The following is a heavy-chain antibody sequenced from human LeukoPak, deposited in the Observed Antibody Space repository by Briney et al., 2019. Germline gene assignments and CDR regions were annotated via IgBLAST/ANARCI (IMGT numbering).Heavy chain of an antibody. V-gene: IGHV1-46*01. J-gene: IGHJ6*02. CDR1: GYTFTSYY. D-gene: IGHD3-10*01. CDR2: INPSGGST. CDR3: ARDTLVRITMVRGVHCVIDV. Sequence: ASVQVSCKASGYTFTSYYMHWVRQAPGQGLEWMGIINPSGGSTSYAQKFQGRVTMTRDTSTSTVYMELSSLRSEDTAVYYCARDTLVRITMVRGVHCVIDVWGQGTRVTVS.